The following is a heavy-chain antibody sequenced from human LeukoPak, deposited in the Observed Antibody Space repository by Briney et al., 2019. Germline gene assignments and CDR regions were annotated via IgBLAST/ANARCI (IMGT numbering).Heavy chain of an antibody. CDR3: TRESGAFSPFGF. Sequence: SGTLSLTCAVPGGSITPTNWWSWVRQPPGKGLEWIGEVHLNGATNYNPSLESRFSMSIDKSNNHLSLEVTSVTAADTAMYYCTRESGAFSPFGFWGQGTLVTVSS. CDR1: GGSITPTNW. CDR2: VHLNGAT. J-gene: IGHJ4*02. V-gene: IGHV4-4*02. D-gene: IGHD1-26*01.